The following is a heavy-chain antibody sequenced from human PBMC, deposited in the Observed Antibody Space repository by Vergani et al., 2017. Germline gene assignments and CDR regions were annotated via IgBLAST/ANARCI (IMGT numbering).Heavy chain of an antibody. D-gene: IGHD3-22*01. J-gene: IGHJ4*02. CDR1: GSSISSGSYY. CDR3: ARGPAEYYYDSSGYFDY. Sequence: QVQLQESGPGLVKPSQTLYLTCTVSGSSISSGSYYWSWIRQPAGKGLEWIGRIYTSGSTNYNPSLKRRVTISVDTSKTQFSLKPSSVTAADTAVYYCARGPAEYYYDSSGYFDYWGQGTLVTVSS. V-gene: IGHV4-61*02. CDR2: IYTSGST.